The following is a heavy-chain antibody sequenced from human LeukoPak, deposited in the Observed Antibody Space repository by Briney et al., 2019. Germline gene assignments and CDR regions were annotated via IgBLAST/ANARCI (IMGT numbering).Heavy chain of an antibody. D-gene: IGHD6-19*01. J-gene: IGHJ4*02. CDR1: GFTFSKYW. Sequence: PGGSLRLSCAASGFTFSKYWLLWVRQAPGKGLESVSRINTDGTVATYADSVKGRFTVPRDNADNTMFLQTNSVRDEDTAVYYCATKQWLAPPPDSWGQGTPVTVSS. CDR2: INTDGTVA. V-gene: IGHV3-74*01. CDR3: ATKQWLAPPPDS.